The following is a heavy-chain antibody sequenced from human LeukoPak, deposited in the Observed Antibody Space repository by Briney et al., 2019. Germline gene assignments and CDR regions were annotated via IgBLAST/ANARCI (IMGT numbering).Heavy chain of an antibody. J-gene: IGHJ6*03. D-gene: IGHD6-13*01. CDR3: ARDATTAVGWVYMDV. CDR2: ISYSSNYI. CDR1: GFTFSSYS. V-gene: IGHV3-21*01. Sequence: GGSLRLSCAASGFTFSSYSMNWVRQAPGKGLEWVSSISYSSNYIYYIDSVKGRFTISRDNAKNSLYLQLNSLRAEDTGLYYCARDATTAVGWVYMDVWGKGTTVTISS.